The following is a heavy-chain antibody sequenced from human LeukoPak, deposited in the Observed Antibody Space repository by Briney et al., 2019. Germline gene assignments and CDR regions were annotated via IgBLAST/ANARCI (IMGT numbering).Heavy chain of an antibody. CDR3: ATPPRARGKWFGELLPPFDY. J-gene: IGHJ4*02. V-gene: IGHV1-24*01. Sequence: GASVKVSCKVSGYTLTELSMHWVRQAPGKGLEWMGGFDPEDGETIYAQKFQGRVTMTEDTSTDTAYMELSSLRSEDTAVYYCATPPRARGKWFGELLPPFDYWGQGTLVTVSS. CDR1: GYTLTELS. CDR2: FDPEDGET. D-gene: IGHD3-10*01.